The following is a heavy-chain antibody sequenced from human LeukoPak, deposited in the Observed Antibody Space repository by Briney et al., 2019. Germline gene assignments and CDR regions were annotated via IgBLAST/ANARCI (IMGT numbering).Heavy chain of an antibody. CDR1: GYTFTSYG. D-gene: IGHD2-2*01. J-gene: IGHJ4*02. Sequence: ASVKVSCKASGYTFTSYGISWVRKAPGQGLEWMGWISAYNGNTNYAQKLQGRVTMTTDTSTSTAYMELRSLRSDDTAVYYCARGAGYCSSTSCYVFDYWGQGTLVTVSS. CDR3: ARGAGYCSSTSCYVFDY. CDR2: ISAYNGNT. V-gene: IGHV1-18*01.